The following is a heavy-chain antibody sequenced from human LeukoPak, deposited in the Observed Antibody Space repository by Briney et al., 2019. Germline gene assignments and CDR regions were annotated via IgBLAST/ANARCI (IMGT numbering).Heavy chain of an antibody. CDR2: NYYSGRT. V-gene: IGHV4-39*01. J-gene: IGHJ4*02. CDR3: ARQYSSTFLDF. D-gene: IGHD6-6*01. Sequence: AETLSLTCTVSGGSISSGGYYWSWIRQHPGKGLEWIGYNYYSGRTYYIPTPKSPVTISVATSKNQFSLKRSSVSAADTAVFYCARQYSSTFLDFWGQGTLVTVSS. CDR1: GGSISSGGYY.